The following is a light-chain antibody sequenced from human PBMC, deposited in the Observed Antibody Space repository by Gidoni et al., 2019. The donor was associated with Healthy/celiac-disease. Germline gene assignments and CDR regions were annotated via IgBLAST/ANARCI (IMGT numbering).Light chain of an antibody. CDR3: QQYDSSTWT. CDR1: QSVSSSY. CDR2: GAS. J-gene: IGKJ1*01. V-gene: IGKV3-20*01. Sequence: EIVLTQSPGTRSLSPGESATLTCRASQSVSSSYLAWYQQKPGQAPRLLIYGASNRATGLPDRFRGSGSGTDFTLTISRLEPEDFAVYYCQQYDSSTWTFGQGTKVEIK.